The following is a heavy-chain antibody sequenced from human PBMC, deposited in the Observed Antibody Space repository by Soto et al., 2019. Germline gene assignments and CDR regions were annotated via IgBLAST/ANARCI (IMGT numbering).Heavy chain of an antibody. CDR2: IYYSGST. CDR1: GGSISSYY. Sequence: PSETLSLTCTVSGGSISSYYWSWIRQPPGKGLEWIGYIYYSGSTNYNPSLKSRVTISVDTSKNQFSLKLSSVTAADTAVYYCARQGMLDYYYYYMDVWGKGTTVTGLL. J-gene: IGHJ6*03. V-gene: IGHV4-59*08. CDR3: ARQGMLDYYYYYMDV. D-gene: IGHD2-8*01.